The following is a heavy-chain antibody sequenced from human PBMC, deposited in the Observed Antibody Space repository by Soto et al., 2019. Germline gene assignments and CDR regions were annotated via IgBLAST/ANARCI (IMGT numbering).Heavy chain of an antibody. CDR2: IGAARGP. D-gene: IGHD2-2*02. CDR3: ARAYTGRLPRRADYYYAMDV. J-gene: IGHJ6*02. CDR1: GFTFSNFD. Sequence: GGSLRLSCATSGFTFSNFDMHWVRQVPGKGLEWVSAIGAARGPYYLGSVKGRFTISRENAKNSVYLQMNDLRAGDSAVYYCARAYTGRLPRRADYYYAMDVWGQGTTVTVSS. V-gene: IGHV3-13*05.